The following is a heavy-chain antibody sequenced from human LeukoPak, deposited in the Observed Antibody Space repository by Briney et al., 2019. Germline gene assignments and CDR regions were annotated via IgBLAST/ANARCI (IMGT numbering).Heavy chain of an antibody. CDR1: GGSISSYY. Sequence: PSETLSLTCTGSGGSISSYYWSWIRQPPGKGLEWVGYIYYSGSTNYNPSLKSRVTISVDTYKNQFSLKLSSVTAADTAVYYCASIYSGSYFFDYWGQGTLVTVSS. V-gene: IGHV4-59*01. CDR3: ASIYSGSYFFDY. J-gene: IGHJ4*02. D-gene: IGHD1-26*01. CDR2: IYYSGST.